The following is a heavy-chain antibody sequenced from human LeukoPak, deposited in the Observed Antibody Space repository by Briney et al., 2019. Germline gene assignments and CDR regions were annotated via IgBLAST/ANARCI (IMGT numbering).Heavy chain of an antibody. J-gene: IGHJ4*02. CDR1: GLTFSNYG. V-gene: IGHV3-30*18. CDR2: ISYDGSNK. CDR3: AKDGSTVTLHADC. D-gene: IGHD4-17*01. Sequence: GGSLRLSCAASGLTFSNYGMHWARQAPGKGLEWVAVISYDGSNKYYADSVKGRFTISRDNSKNTLYLQMNSLRAEDTAVYYCAKDGSTVTLHADCWGQGTLVTVSS.